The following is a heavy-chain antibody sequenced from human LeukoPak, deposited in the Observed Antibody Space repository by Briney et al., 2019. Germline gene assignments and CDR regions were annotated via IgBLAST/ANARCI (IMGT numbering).Heavy chain of an antibody. D-gene: IGHD2-2*02. J-gene: IGHJ1*01. CDR2: TIPIFGIA. CDR1: GGTFSSYA. V-gene: IGHV1-69*04. CDR3: ARCSSTSCYTRGGSAEYFQH. Sequence: SVKVSCKASGGTFSSYALSWVRQAPGQGLEWMGRTIPIFGIANYAQKFQGRVTITADKSTSTAYMELSSLRSEDTAVYYCARCSSTSCYTRGGSAEYFQHWGQGTLVTVSS.